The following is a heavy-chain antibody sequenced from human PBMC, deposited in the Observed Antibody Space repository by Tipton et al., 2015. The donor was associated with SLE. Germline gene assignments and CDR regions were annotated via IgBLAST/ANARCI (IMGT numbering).Heavy chain of an antibody. Sequence: TLSLTCTLSGDSISNFYWSWIRQPPEKGLEWIGHMYYSGTTYYNPSLEGRVIISVDTSKSQFSLNLTSVTAADTAVYYCARGYVSYYGLDVWGQGTTVTVSS. CDR3: ARGYVSYYGLDV. D-gene: IGHD3-16*01. CDR2: MYYSGTT. V-gene: IGHV4-59*06. J-gene: IGHJ6*02. CDR1: GDSISNFY.